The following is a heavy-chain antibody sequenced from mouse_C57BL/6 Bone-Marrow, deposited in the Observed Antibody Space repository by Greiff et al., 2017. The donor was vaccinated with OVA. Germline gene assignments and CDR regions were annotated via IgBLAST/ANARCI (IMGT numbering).Heavy chain of an antibody. CDR3: ARSRRYFDV. Sequence: QVQLQQPGAELVRPGSSVKLSCKASGYTFTSYWMDWVKQRPGQGLEWIGNIYPSDSETHYNQKFKDKATLTVDNSSSTAYMQLSSLTSEGSAVDYCARSRRYFDVWGTGTTVTVSS. CDR1: GYTFTSYW. CDR2: IYPSDSET. V-gene: IGHV1-61*01. J-gene: IGHJ1*03.